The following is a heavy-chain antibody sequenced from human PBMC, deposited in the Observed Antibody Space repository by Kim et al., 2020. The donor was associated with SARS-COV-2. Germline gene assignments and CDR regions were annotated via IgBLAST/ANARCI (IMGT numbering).Heavy chain of an antibody. V-gene: IGHV1-46*01. J-gene: IGHJ4*02. Sequence: ASVKVSCKASGYTFTSYYMHWVRQAPGQGLEWMGIINPSGGSTSYAQKFQGRVTMTRATSTSTVYMELSSLRSEDTAVYYCARGSPVYYDILTGYYRDYWGQGTLVTVSS. CDR2: INPSGGST. CDR3: ARGSPVYYDILTGYYRDY. CDR1: GYTFTSYY. D-gene: IGHD3-9*01.